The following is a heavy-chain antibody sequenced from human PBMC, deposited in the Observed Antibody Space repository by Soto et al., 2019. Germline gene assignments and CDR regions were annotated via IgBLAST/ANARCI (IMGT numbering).Heavy chain of an antibody. Sequence: GGSLRLSCAASGFTFSSDAMSWVRQAPGKGLEWVSGISGSGGTTYYADSVKGRFTISRDNSKNTLYLQMNSLRAEDTAVYYCAKNAHVVVVPAAPQWGQGTLVTVSS. V-gene: IGHV3-23*01. CDR2: ISGSGGTT. CDR3: AKNAHVVVVPAAPQ. D-gene: IGHD2-2*01. CDR1: GFTFSSDA. J-gene: IGHJ1*01.